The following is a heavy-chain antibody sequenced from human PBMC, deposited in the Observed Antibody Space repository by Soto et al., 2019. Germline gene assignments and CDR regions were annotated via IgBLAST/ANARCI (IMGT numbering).Heavy chain of an antibody. D-gene: IGHD4-4*01. Sequence: QVLLQESGPGLVESSQTLSLTCSVSGGSISSYGYYWSWIRQHPGKVLEWIGFTSSRGRAYYNSSLKSRDIISADPSKTMFSLRLSSVTAADTAVYDCARGQYWYFDLWGRGTLVTVSS. CDR1: GGSISSYGYY. CDR2: TSSRGRA. J-gene: IGHJ2*01. V-gene: IGHV4-31*02. CDR3: ARGQYWYFDL.